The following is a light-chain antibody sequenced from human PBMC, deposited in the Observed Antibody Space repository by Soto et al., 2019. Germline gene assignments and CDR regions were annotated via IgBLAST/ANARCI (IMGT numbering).Light chain of an antibody. CDR2: VNSDGSH. CDR3: QTWGTGIRV. Sequence: QPVLTKSPSASASLGASVKLTCTLSSGHSNYAIAWHQQQPEKGPRYLMKVNSDGSHRKGDGIPDRFSGSSSGAQRYLTISSLQSEDEADYYCQTWGTGIRVFGTGTKVTVL. V-gene: IGLV4-69*01. CDR1: SGHSNYA. J-gene: IGLJ1*01.